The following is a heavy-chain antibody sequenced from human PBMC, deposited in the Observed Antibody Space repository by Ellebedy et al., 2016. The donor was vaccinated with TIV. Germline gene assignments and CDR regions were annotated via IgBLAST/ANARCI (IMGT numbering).Heavy chain of an antibody. CDR2: ISAYNGNT. Sequence: ASVKVSCXASGYTFTSYGISWVRQAPGQGLEWMGWISAYNGNTNYAQKLQGRVTMTTDTSTSTAYMELRSLRSDDTAVYYCARDVFAGGTTQPYYYGMDVWGQGTTVTVSS. D-gene: IGHD1-14*01. CDR3: ARDVFAGGTTQPYYYGMDV. J-gene: IGHJ6*02. CDR1: GYTFTSYG. V-gene: IGHV1-18*01.